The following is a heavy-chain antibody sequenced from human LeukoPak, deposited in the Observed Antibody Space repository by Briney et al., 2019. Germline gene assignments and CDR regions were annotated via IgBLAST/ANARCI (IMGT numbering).Heavy chain of an antibody. V-gene: IGHV3-33*01. J-gene: IGHJ6*04. CDR3: ARDYDYGDYPLGGMDV. CDR1: GFTFSSYG. CDR2: IWYDGSNK. D-gene: IGHD4-17*01. Sequence: QPGGYLRLSGAASGFTFSSYGRHWVRQAPGKGLEGVAVIWYDGSNKYYADSVKGRFTISRDNSKNTLYLQMNSLGAEDTAVYYCARDYDYGDYPLGGMDVWGKGTTVTVSS.